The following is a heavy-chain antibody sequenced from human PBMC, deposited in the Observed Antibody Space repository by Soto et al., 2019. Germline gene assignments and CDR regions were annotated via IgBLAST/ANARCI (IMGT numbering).Heavy chain of an antibody. CDR3: AKMEGMDPWACSFDY. D-gene: IGHD2-2*03. CDR1: GFTFSDFA. V-gene: IGHV3-23*01. Sequence: EVQVLESGGGLVQPGGSLRLSCAATGFTFSDFAMSWVRQAPGKGLKWVSRIYGGGNGPHYADSVKGRVTISRDNSKNTLYLQMNSLRAEYTAVYYCAKMEGMDPWACSFDYWGQGTLVTVSS. CDR2: IYGGGNGP. J-gene: IGHJ4*02.